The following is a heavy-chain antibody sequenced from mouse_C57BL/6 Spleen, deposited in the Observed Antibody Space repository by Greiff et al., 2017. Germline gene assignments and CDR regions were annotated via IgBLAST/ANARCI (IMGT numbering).Heavy chain of an antibody. CDR2: INPSTGGT. J-gene: IGHJ4*01. V-gene: IGHV1-42*01. CDR3: ARRGYDYASYAMDY. D-gene: IGHD2-4*01. CDR1: GYSFTGYY. Sequence: EVQLRQSGPELVKPGASVKISCKASGYSFTGYYMNWVKQSPEKSLEWIGEINPSTGGTTYNQKFKAKATLTVDKSSNTAYMQLKSLTSEDSAVYYCARRGYDYASYAMDYWGQGTSVTVSS.